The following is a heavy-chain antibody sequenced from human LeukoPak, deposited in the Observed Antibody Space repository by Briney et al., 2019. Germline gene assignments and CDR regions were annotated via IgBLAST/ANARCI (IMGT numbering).Heavy chain of an antibody. CDR2: ISYDGSNK. CDR1: GFTFSSYA. CDR3: AREETGDSSGYYFDY. J-gene: IGHJ4*02. V-gene: IGHV3-30*04. D-gene: IGHD3-22*01. Sequence: GRSLRLSCAASGFTFSSYAMHWVRQAPGKGLEGVAVISYDGSNKYYADSVKGRFTISRDNSKNTLYLQMNSLRAEDTAVYYCAREETGDSSGYYFDYWGQGTLVTVSS.